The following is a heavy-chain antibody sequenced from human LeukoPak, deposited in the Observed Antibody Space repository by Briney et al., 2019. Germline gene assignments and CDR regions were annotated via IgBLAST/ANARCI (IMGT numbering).Heavy chain of an antibody. J-gene: IGHJ4*02. CDR1: GFTFSSYG. Sequence: PGGSLKLSCAASGFTFSSYGMHWVRQAPGKGLEWVAVISYDGSNKYYADSVKGRFTISRDNSKNTLYLQMNSLRAEDTAVYYCAKGADSRKSITYCGGDCYFDYWGQGTLVTVSS. V-gene: IGHV3-30*18. CDR3: AKGADSRKSITYCGGDCYFDY. D-gene: IGHD2-21*02. CDR2: ISYDGSNK.